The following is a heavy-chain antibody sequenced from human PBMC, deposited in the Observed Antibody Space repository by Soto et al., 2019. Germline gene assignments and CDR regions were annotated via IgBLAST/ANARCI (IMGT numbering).Heavy chain of an antibody. CDR3: ARDRIYSGYDLSYYFDY. V-gene: IGHV3-33*01. D-gene: IGHD5-12*01. CDR2: IWYDGSNK. J-gene: IGHJ4*02. Sequence: FLRLSCSASGFTFSSYGMHWVRQAPGKGLEWVAVIWYDGSNKYYADSVKGRFTISRDNSKNTLYLQMNSLRAEDTAVYYCARDRIYSGYDLSYYFDYWGQGTLVTVSS. CDR1: GFTFSSYG.